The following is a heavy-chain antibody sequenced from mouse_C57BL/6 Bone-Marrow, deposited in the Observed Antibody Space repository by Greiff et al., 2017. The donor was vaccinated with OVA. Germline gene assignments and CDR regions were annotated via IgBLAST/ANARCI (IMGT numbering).Heavy chain of an antibody. CDR2: ISNLAYSI. D-gene: IGHD1-1*01. J-gene: IGHJ1*03. CDR3: ARLYYYGSPFYWYFDV. CDR1: GFTFSDYG. V-gene: IGHV5-15*01. Sequence: EVQGVESGGGLVQPGGSLKLSCAASGFTFSDYGMAWVRQAPRKGPEWVAFISNLAYSIYYADTVTGRFTISRENAKNTLYLEMSSLRSEDTAMYYCARLYYYGSPFYWYFDVWGTGTTVTVSS.